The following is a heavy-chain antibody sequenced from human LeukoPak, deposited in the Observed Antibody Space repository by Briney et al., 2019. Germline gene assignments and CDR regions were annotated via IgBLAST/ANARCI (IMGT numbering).Heavy chain of an antibody. CDR3: ARDPPYSSGWYGAHGMDV. J-gene: IGHJ6*02. CDR2: ISYDGSNK. Sequence: GGSLRLSCAASGFTFSSYAMHWVRQAPGKGLEWVAVISYDGSNKYYADSVKGRFTISRDNSKNTLYLQMNSLRAEDTAVYYCARDPPYSSGWYGAHGMDVWGQGTTVTVSS. CDR1: GFTFSSYA. V-gene: IGHV3-30-3*01. D-gene: IGHD6-19*01.